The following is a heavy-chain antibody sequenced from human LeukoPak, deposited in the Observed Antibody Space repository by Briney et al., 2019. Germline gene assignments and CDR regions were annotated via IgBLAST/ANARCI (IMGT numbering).Heavy chain of an antibody. CDR1: VGSISSYY. V-gene: IGHV4-4*07. D-gene: IGHD3-9*01. CDR2: IYISGTT. Sequence: TSEILSLTCTVSVGSISSYYWSWVRQTAGKGLEWIGRIYISGTTNYNPSLKSRVTMSLDTSKNQLSLRLTSVTAADTAVYYCARDEARTGYIHYWGQGTLITVSS. J-gene: IGHJ4*02. CDR3: ARDEARTGYIHY.